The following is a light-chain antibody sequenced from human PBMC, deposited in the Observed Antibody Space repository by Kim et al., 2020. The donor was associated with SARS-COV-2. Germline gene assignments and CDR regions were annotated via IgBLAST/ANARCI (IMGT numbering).Light chain of an antibody. V-gene: IGLV4-69*01. CDR1: SGHSSYA. CDR3: QTWGTGIWV. J-gene: IGLJ3*02. CDR2: LNSDGSH. Sequence: ASVKLTGTRSSGHSSYAVAWHQQQPEKGPRYLMKLNSDGSHSKGDGIPDRFSGSSSGAERYLTISSLQAEDEADYYCQTWGTGIWVFGGGTQLTVL.